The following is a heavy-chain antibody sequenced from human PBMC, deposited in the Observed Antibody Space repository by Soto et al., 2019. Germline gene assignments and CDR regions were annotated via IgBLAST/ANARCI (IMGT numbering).Heavy chain of an antibody. D-gene: IGHD3-3*01. CDR2: ISAYNGNT. CDR1: GYTSTSYG. V-gene: IGHV1-18*01. J-gene: IGHJ5*02. Sequence: ASVKVSCKASGYTSTSYGISWVRQAPGQGLEWMGWISAYNGNTNYAQKLQGRVTMTTDTSTSTAYMELRSLRSDDTAVYYCAREGNFWSGYYTFISPNWFDPWGQGTLVTVSS. CDR3: AREGNFWSGYYTFISPNWFDP.